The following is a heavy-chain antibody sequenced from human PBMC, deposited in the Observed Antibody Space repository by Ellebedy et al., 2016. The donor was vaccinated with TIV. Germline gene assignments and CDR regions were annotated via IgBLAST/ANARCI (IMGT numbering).Heavy chain of an antibody. CDR3: AGDLDV. CDR2: ISGSGGST. CDR1: GFTFSSYA. V-gene: IGHV3-23*01. J-gene: IGHJ6*04. Sequence: GESLKISXAASGFTFSSYAMSWVRQAPGKGLEWVSAISGSGGSTYYADSVKGRFTISRDNAKNSLYLQMNSLRAEDTAVYYCAGDLDVWGKGTTVTVSS.